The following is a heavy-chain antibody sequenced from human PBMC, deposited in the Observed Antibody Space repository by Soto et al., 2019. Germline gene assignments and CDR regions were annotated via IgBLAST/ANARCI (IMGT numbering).Heavy chain of an antibody. CDR3: ARLSGYSTKDGLCYYMDV. J-gene: IGHJ6*03. CDR1: GGSISSGGYY. V-gene: IGHV4-31*03. D-gene: IGHD6-13*01. Sequence: PSETLSLTCTVSGGSISSGGYYWSWIRQHPGKGLEWIGYIYYSGSTYYNPSLKSRVTISVDTSKNQFSLKLSSVTAADTAVYYCARLSGYSTKDGLCYYMDVWGKGTTVTVSS. CDR2: IYYSGST.